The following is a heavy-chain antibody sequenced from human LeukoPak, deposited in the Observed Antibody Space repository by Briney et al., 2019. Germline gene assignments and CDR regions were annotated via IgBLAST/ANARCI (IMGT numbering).Heavy chain of an antibody. CDR1: GFTFSSYA. Sequence: GGSLRLSCAASGFTFSSYAMSWVRQAPGEGLEWVSAISGSGGSTYYADSVKGRFTISRDNSKNTLYLQMNSLRAEDTAVYYCAKGGQQRNWFDPWGQGTLVTVSS. J-gene: IGHJ5*02. CDR2: ISGSGGST. V-gene: IGHV3-23*01. CDR3: AKGGQQRNWFDP. D-gene: IGHD6-13*01.